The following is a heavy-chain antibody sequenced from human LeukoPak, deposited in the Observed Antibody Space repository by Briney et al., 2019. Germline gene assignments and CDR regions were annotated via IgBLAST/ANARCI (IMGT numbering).Heavy chain of an antibody. D-gene: IGHD2-2*01. CDR2: IIPIFGTA. J-gene: IGHJ6*04. CDR1: AGTFSIDT. V-gene: IGHV1-69*13. Sequence: SVKLSCKASAGTFSIDTISWGRQAPGQRREWLRGIIPIFGTANYAQKFQGIVTITSDESTSTAYMELSSLRSEYTAVYYCERGRRYCTSTSCYPGYYAMDVWGKGTTVTVSS. CDR3: ERGRRYCTSTSCYPGYYAMDV.